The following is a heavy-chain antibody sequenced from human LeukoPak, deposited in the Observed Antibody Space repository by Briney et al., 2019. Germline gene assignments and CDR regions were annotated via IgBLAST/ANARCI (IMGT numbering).Heavy chain of an antibody. V-gene: IGHV4-30-2*01. Sequence: SETLSLTCTVSGGSISSGGYYWSWIRQPPGKGLEWIGYIYHSGSTYYNPSLKSRVTISVDRSKNQFSLKLSSVTAADTAVCYCASNSGGSVYYYYMDVWGKGTTVTVSS. CDR3: ASNSGGSVYYYYMDV. D-gene: IGHD3-10*01. J-gene: IGHJ6*03. CDR1: GGSISSGGYY. CDR2: IYHSGST.